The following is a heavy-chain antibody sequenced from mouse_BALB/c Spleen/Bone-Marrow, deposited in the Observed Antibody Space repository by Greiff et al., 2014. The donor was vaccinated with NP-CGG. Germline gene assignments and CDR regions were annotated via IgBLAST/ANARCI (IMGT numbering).Heavy chain of an antibody. CDR1: GYTFSEST. V-gene: IGHV1-18*01. D-gene: IGHD1-1*01. J-gene: IGHJ3*01. CDR3: ARRDYGPAWFAY. CDR2: INPNNGAT. Sequence: EVQLQQSGPELVKPGASVKISCKPSGYTFSESTMHWVKQSHGKSLEWIGGINPNNGATSYKQKFKGKAVLTVEKSSSTALLELRSLTSEDSAVHYCARRDYGPAWFAYWGQGTLVTVSA.